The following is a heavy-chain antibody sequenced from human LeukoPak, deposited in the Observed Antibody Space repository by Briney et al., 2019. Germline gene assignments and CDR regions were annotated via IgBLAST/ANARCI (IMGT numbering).Heavy chain of an antibody. Sequence: GASVKVSCKASGYTFTGYYMHWVRQAPGQGLEWMGWINPNSGGTNYAQKFQGRVTMTSDTSISTAYMELSRLRSDDTAVYYCASDSRASGLRSSSGDAFDIWGQGTMVTVS. CDR1: GYTFTGYY. D-gene: IGHD6-19*01. V-gene: IGHV1-2*02. CDR2: INPNSGGT. J-gene: IGHJ3*02. CDR3: ASDSRASGLRSSSGDAFDI.